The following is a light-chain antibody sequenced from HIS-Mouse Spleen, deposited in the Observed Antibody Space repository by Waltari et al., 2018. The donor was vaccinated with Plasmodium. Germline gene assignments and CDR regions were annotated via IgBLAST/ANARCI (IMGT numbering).Light chain of an antibody. CDR3: MIWPSNASGV. CDR1: SDLTVGSYY. CDR2: YYSDSDK. V-gene: IGLV5-37*01. Sequence: QPVLTQPPSSSASPGESARLTCTLPSDLTVGSYYVDCYRQQPGSPPRYLLYYYSDSDKGQGSGVPSRFSGSKDASANTGILLISGLQSEDEADYYGMIWPSNASGVFGGGTKLTVL. J-gene: IGLJ3*02.